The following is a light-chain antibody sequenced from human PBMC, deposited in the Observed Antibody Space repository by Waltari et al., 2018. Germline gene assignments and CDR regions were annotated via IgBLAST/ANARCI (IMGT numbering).Light chain of an antibody. CDR1: QSVSSN. CDR2: GAS. Sequence: EIVMTQSPATLSVSPGERATLSCRASQSVSSNLAWYQQKPGQAPRLLIYGASTRATAIPARFSGSGSGTEFTITISSLQSEDFAVYYCQQYNNWPPWTFGQGTKVEIK. V-gene: IGKV3-15*01. J-gene: IGKJ1*01. CDR3: QQYNNWPPWT.